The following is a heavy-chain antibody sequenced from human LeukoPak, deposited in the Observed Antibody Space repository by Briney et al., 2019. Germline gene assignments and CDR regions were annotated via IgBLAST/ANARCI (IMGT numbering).Heavy chain of an antibody. CDR3: ARYAIVVVPAAFWYFDL. CDR1: GGSFSGYY. J-gene: IGHJ2*01. D-gene: IGHD2-2*01. CDR2: INHSGST. Sequence: SETLSLTCAVYGGSFSGYYWSWIRQPPGKGLEWIGEINHSGSTNYNPSLKSRVTISVDTSKNQFSLKLSSVTAADTAVYYCARYAIVVVPAAFWYFDLWGRGTLVTVSS. V-gene: IGHV4-34*01.